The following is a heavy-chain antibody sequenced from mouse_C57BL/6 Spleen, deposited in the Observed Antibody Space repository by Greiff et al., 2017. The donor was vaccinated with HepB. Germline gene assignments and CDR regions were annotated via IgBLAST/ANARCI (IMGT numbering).Heavy chain of an antibody. Sequence: QVQLQQPGAELVKPGASVKLSCKASGYTFTSYWMHWVKQRPGQGLEWIGMIHPNSGSTNYNEKFKSKATLTVDKSSSTAYMQLSSLTSEDSAVYYCARNYYSNYYFDYWGQGTTLTVSS. CDR3: ARNYYSNYYFDY. CDR1: GYTFTSYW. CDR2: IHPNSGST. V-gene: IGHV1-64*01. D-gene: IGHD2-5*01. J-gene: IGHJ2*01.